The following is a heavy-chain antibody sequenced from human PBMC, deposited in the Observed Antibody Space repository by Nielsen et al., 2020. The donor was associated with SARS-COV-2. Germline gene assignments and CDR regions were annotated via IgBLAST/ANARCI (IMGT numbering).Heavy chain of an antibody. D-gene: IGHD2-21*02. CDR2: ISGSSGDT. CDR1: GFTIAGYG. Sequence: GESLKISCAVSGFTIAGYGLSWVRQAPGKGLEWVSGISGSSGDTYYTDSVKGRFTMSRDDSKNTLFLQMYSLRAEDSAVYYCATEDCVDDDCWVQYWGQGSLVTDSS. CDR3: ATEDCVDDDCWVQY. V-gene: IGHV3-23*01. J-gene: IGHJ4*02.